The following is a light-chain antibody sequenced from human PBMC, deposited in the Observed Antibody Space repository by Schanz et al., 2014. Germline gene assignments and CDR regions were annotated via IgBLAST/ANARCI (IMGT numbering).Light chain of an antibody. CDR1: SGDVGSYNR. J-gene: IGLJ3*02. V-gene: IGLV2-18*02. Sequence: QSALTQPPSVSGSPGQSVTISCTGTSGDVGSYNRVSWYQQPPGTAPKPMIYGVSHRPSGVPDRFSGSKSGNTASLTISGLQADDEADYYCSSYTSTSTLEVFGGGTKLTVL. CDR2: GVS. CDR3: SSYTSTSTLEV.